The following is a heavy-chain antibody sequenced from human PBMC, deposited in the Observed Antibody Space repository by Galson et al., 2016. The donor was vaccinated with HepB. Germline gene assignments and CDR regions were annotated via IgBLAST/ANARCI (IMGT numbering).Heavy chain of an antibody. V-gene: IGHV3-48*01. D-gene: IGHD6-19*01. Sequence: SLRLSCAASGFTFSSYGMNWVRQAPGKGLEWVAYISSIISIIDYADSVKGRFTISRDNAKNTLYLQMNSLRAEDTAVYYCARRTSYGSGWYEVGYWGQGTLVTVSS. CDR3: ARRTSYGSGWYEVGY. CDR1: GFTFSSYG. CDR2: ISSIISII. J-gene: IGHJ4*02.